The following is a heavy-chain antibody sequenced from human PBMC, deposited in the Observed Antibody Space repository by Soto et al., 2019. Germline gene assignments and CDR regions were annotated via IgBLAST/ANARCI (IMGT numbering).Heavy chain of an antibody. Sequence: PWGSLRLSCAASGFTFSNYAIIWVRHSPFKGLEWVSSITGSGDYTYYADSVKGRFTISRDNSKNTLYLQMNSLRAEDTAVYYCAKARYYDSTGYLYYFDYWGQGTLVTVSS. D-gene: IGHD3-22*01. CDR2: ITGSGDYT. J-gene: IGHJ4*02. V-gene: IGHV3-23*01. CDR3: AKARYYDSTGYLYYFDY. CDR1: GFTFSNYA.